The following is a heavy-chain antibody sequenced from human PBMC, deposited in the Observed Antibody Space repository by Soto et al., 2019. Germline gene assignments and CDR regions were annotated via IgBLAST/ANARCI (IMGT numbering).Heavy chain of an antibody. V-gene: IGHV1-8*01. CDR3: ARGPGTWGSGYYYYFDY. CDR1: GYTFTSYD. D-gene: IGHD3-22*01. Sequence: VKVSCKASGYTFTSYDINWVRQATGQGLEWMGWMNPNSGNTGYAQKFQGRVTMTRNTSISTAYMELSSLRSEDTAVYYCARGPGTWGSGYYYYFDYWGQGTLVTVST. J-gene: IGHJ4*02. CDR2: MNPNSGNT.